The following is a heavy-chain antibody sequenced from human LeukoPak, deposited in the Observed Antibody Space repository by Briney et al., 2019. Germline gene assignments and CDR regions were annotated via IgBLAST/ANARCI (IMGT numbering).Heavy chain of an antibody. CDR2: TSSSSSYT. Sequence: GGSLRLSCAASGFTFNHYYMTWIRQAPGMGLEWVSYTSSSSSYTNYADSVKGRFTISRDNAKNSLYLHMNSLRAEDTAVYYCARGGGYYYDSSDYYREEYFQHWGQGTLVTVSS. V-gene: IGHV3-11*05. CDR3: ARGGGYYYDSSDYYREEYFQH. CDR1: GFTFNHYY. J-gene: IGHJ1*01. D-gene: IGHD3-22*01.